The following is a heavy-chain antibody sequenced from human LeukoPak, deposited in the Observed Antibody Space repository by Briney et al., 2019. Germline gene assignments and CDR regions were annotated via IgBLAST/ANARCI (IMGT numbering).Heavy chain of an antibody. CDR1: GRSFSGYY. V-gene: IGHV4-34*01. Sequence: PSETLSLTCAVYGRSFSGYYWTWICQTPGKGLEWIGEINHSGITDYNPSLRSRVTISVDTSKNQFSLKLSSVTAADTAIYYCARAVIVVAAATQRNWFDPWGQGTLVTVSS. J-gene: IGHJ5*02. CDR2: INHSGIT. D-gene: IGHD2-15*01. CDR3: ARAVIVVAAATQRNWFDP.